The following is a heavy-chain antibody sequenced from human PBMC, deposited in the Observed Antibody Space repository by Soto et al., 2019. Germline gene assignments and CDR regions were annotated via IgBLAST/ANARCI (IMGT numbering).Heavy chain of an antibody. CDR2: IIPIFGTA. Sequence: ASVKVSCKASGGTFSSYAISCVRQAPGQGLEWMGGIIPIFGTANYAQKFQGRVTITADKSTSTAYMELSSLRSEDTAVYYCARVPYSSSWRPVWFDPWGQGTLVTVSS. D-gene: IGHD6-13*01. CDR1: GGTFSSYA. V-gene: IGHV1-69*06. J-gene: IGHJ5*02. CDR3: ARVPYSSSWRPVWFDP.